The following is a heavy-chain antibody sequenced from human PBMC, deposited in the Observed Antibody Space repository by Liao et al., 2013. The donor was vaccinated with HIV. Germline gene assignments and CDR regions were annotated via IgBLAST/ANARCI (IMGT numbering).Heavy chain of an antibody. CDR3: ARSMLLRPNWFDP. J-gene: IGHJ5*02. Sequence: QVQLQQWGAGLLKPSETLSLTCAVYGGSFSGYYWSWIRQPAGKGLEWIGRIYTSGSTNYNPSLKSRVTMSVDTSKNQFSLKLSSVTAADTAVYYCARSMLLRPNWFDPWGQGTLVTVSS. V-gene: IGHV4-59*10. CDR1: GGSFSGYY. D-gene: IGHD2-15*01. CDR2: IYTSGST.